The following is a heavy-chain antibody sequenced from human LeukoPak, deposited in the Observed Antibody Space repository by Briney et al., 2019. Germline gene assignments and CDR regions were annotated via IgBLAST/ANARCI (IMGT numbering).Heavy chain of an antibody. CDR3: AKAGERYYGSGEPYYFDY. CDR1: GFTFSSYA. CDR2: ISGSGGST. Sequence: GGSLRLSCAASGFTFSSYAMSWVRQAPGKGLEWVSAISGSGGSTYYADSVKGRFTISRDNSKNTLYLQMNSLRAEDTAVYYCAKAGERYYGSGEPYYFDYWGQGTLVTVSS. J-gene: IGHJ4*02. V-gene: IGHV3-23*01. D-gene: IGHD3-10*01.